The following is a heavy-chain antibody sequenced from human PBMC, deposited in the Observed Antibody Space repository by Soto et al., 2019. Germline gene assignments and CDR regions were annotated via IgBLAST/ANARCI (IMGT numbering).Heavy chain of an antibody. D-gene: IGHD5-18*01. Sequence: QVQLVESGGGVVQPGRSLRLSCAASGFTFSSYGMHWVRQAPGKGLEWVAVISYDGSNKYYADSVKGRFTISRDNSKSTLYLQMNSLRAEDTAVYYCAKDPRGYSYGYLDYWGQGTLVTVSS. V-gene: IGHV3-30*18. CDR1: GFTFSSYG. CDR3: AKDPRGYSYGYLDY. CDR2: ISYDGSNK. J-gene: IGHJ4*02.